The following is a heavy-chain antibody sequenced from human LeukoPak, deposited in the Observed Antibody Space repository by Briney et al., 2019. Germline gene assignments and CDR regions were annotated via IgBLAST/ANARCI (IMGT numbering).Heavy chain of an antibody. CDR1: GGSISSYY. V-gene: IGHV4-4*07. J-gene: IGHJ3*02. CDR3: ARPSIAARPDDAFDI. Sequence: SETLSLTCTVSGGSISSYYWSWIRQPAGKGLEWIGRIYTSGSTNYNPSLKSRVTISVDTSKNQFSLKLSSVTAADTAVYYCARPSIAARPDDAFDIWGQGTMVTVSS. CDR2: IYTSGST. D-gene: IGHD6-6*01.